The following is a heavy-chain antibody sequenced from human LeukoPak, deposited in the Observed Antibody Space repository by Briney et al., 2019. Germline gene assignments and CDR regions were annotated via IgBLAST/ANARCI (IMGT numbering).Heavy chain of an antibody. J-gene: IGHJ4*02. CDR2: INADNGNT. CDR1: GYTFTNYT. D-gene: IGHD1-20*01. CDR3: ARGGNWNDFFRIDY. Sequence: GASVKVSCKASGYTFTNYTIHGVRQAPGQRLEWMGCINADNGNTKYSPDFQGRVTIIRNTSASTAYMELSSLRSEDMAVYYCARGGNWNDFFRIDYWGQGTLVTVSS. V-gene: IGHV1-3*03.